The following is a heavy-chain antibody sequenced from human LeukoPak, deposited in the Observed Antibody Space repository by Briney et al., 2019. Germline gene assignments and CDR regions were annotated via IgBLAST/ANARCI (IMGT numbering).Heavy chain of an antibody. Sequence: ASVKVSCKASGYTFTSYDINWVRQATGQGLEWMGWMNPNSGNTGYAQKFQGRVTMTRNTSISTAYMELSSLRSEDTAVYYCARQTWHSGSYSFDYWGQGALVTVSS. CDR1: GYTFTSYD. V-gene: IGHV1-8*01. J-gene: IGHJ4*02. CDR3: ARQTWHSGSYSFDY. D-gene: IGHD1-26*01. CDR2: MNPNSGNT.